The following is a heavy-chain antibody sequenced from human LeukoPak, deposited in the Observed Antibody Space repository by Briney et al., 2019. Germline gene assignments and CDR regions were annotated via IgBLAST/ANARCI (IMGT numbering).Heavy chain of an antibody. D-gene: IGHD6-19*01. CDR3: ARTVAGAQYYYYYYGMDV. CDR2: ISGSGGST. J-gene: IGHJ6*02. V-gene: IGHV3-23*01. Sequence: GGSLRLSCAASGFTFSSYAMSWVRQAPGKGLEWVSAISGSGGSTYYADSVKGRFTISRDNSKNTLYLQMNSLRAEDTAVYYCARTVAGAQYYYYYYGMDVWGQGTTVTVSS. CDR1: GFTFSSYA.